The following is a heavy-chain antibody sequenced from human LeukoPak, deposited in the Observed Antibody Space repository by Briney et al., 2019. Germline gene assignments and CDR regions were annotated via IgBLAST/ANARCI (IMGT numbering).Heavy chain of an antibody. CDR2: INHSGST. Sequence: SETLSLTCAVYGGSFSGYYWSWIRRPPGKGLEWIGEINHSGSTNYNPSLKSRVTISVDTSKNQFSLKLSSVTAADTAVYYCAAANWGQNWFDPWGQGTLVTVSS. CDR1: GGSFSGYY. V-gene: IGHV4-34*01. D-gene: IGHD7-27*01. CDR3: AAANWGQNWFDP. J-gene: IGHJ5*02.